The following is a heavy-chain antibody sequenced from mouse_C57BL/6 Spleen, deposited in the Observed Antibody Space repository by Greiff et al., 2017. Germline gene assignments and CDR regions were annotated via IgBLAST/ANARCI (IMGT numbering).Heavy chain of an antibody. CDR1: GYTFTSYW. J-gene: IGHJ2*01. Sequence: QVQLKQPGAELVKPGASVKLSCKASGYTFTSYWMHWVKQRPGRGLEWIGRIDPNSGGTKYNEKFKSKATLPVDKPSSTAYMHLSSLTSEDSAVYYCAVGVYYFDYWGQGTTLTVSS. D-gene: IGHD3-1*01. CDR2: IDPNSGGT. V-gene: IGHV1-72*01. CDR3: AVGVYYFDY.